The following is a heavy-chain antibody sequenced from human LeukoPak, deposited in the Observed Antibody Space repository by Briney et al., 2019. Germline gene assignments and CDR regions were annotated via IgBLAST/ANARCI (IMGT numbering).Heavy chain of an antibody. J-gene: IGHJ5*02. CDR3: AKDIDPTVIRYWFDP. V-gene: IGHV3-23*01. CDR2: ISGSGGST. Sequence: GGSLRLSCAASGFTFSSYAMSWVRQAPGKGLEWVSAISGSGGSTYYADSVKGRFTISRDNSKNTLYLQMNSLRAEDTPVYYCAKDIDPTVIRYWFDPWGQGTLVTVSS. D-gene: IGHD4-11*01. CDR1: GFTFSSYA.